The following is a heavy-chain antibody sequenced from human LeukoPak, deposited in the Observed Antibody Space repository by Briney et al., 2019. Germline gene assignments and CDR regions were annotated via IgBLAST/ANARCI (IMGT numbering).Heavy chain of an antibody. V-gene: IGHV4-39*07. CDR3: ARVVPAATADY. CDR1: GGSISSSSYY. CDR2: IYYSGST. Sequence: SETLSLTCTVSGGSISSSSYYWGWIREPPGKGLEWIGSIYYSGSTYYNPSLKSRVTISVDTSKNQFSLKLSPVTAADTAVYYCARVVPAATADYWGQGTLVTVSS. D-gene: IGHD2-2*01. J-gene: IGHJ4*02.